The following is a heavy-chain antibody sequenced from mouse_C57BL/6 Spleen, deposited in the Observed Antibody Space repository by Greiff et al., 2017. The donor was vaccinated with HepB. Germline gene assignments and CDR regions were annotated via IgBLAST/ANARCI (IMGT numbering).Heavy chain of an antibody. J-gene: IGHJ3*01. D-gene: IGHD1-3*01. CDR3: ARWSGNPWFAY. CDR2: IDPEDGET. CDR1: GYTFTSYW. Sequence: VQLKQPGAELVKPGASVKVSCKASGYTFTSYWMHWVKQRTEQGLEWIGRIDPEDGETKYAPKFQGKATITADTSSNTAYLQLSSLTSEDTAVYYCARWSGNPWFAYWGQGTLVTVSA. V-gene: IGHV14-2*01.